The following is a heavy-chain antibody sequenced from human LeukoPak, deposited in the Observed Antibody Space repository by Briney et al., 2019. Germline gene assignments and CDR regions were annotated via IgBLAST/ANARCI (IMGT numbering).Heavy chain of an antibody. CDR1: GFTFSSYS. V-gene: IGHV3-21*01. Sequence: GGSLRLSCAASGFTFSSYSMNWVRQAPGKGLEWVSSISSSSSYIYYADSAKGRFTISRDNAKNSLYLQMNSLRAEDTAVYYCARGIYGDPSDYWGQGTLVTVSS. D-gene: IGHD4-17*01. J-gene: IGHJ4*02. CDR3: ARGIYGDPSDY. CDR2: ISSSSSYI.